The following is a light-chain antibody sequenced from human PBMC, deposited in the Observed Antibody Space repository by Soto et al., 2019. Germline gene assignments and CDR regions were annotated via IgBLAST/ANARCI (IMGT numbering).Light chain of an antibody. CDR2: DVS. Sequence: QSALTQPASVSGSPGHSITISCTGTSSDVGGYNYVSWYQQHPGKAPKLMIYDVSNRPSGVSNRFSGYKSGNTASLTISGLQAEDEADYYCSSYTSSSTLYVVFGGGTKLTVL. V-gene: IGLV2-14*01. J-gene: IGLJ2*01. CDR1: SSDVGGYNY. CDR3: SSYTSSSTLYVV.